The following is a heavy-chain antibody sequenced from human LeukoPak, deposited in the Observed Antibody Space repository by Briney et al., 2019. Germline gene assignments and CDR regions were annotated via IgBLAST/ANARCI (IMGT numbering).Heavy chain of an antibody. Sequence: GGSLRLSCAASGFTFSSYSMNWVRQAPGKGLEWVSYISSSSTIYYADSVKGRFTISRDNAKNSLYLQMNSLRAEDTAVYYCARGPTVAFDYWGQGTLVTVSS. V-gene: IGHV3-48*01. CDR3: ARGPTVAFDY. CDR1: GFTFSSYS. CDR2: ISSSSTI. J-gene: IGHJ4*02. D-gene: IGHD4-23*01.